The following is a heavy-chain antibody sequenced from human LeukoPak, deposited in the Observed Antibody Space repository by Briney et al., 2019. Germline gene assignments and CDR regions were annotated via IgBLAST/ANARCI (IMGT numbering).Heavy chain of an antibody. V-gene: IGHV3-7*01. CDR2: IKQDGSEK. J-gene: IGHJ5*02. Sequence: GGSLRLSCAASGFTFSNYWMSWVRQAPGKGLEWVASIKQDGSEKYYVDSVKGRFTISRDNAKNSLYLQINSLRAEDTAVYYCAREKFDPWGQGTLVTVSS. CDR3: AREKFDP. CDR1: GFTFSNYW.